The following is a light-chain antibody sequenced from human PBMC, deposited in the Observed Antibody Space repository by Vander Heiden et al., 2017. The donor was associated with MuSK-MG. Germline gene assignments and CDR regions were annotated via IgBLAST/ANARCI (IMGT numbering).Light chain of an antibody. CDR2: EVS. CDR3: CSYAGSSTFVV. Sequence: QSALTQPASVSGSPGQSITISSTGTSSDVGSYNLVSWYQQHPGKAPKLMIYEVSKRPSGVSNRFSGSKPGNTASLTISGLQAEDEADYYCCSYAGSSTFVVFGGGTKLTVL. J-gene: IGLJ2*01. CDR1: SSDVGSYNL. V-gene: IGLV2-23*02.